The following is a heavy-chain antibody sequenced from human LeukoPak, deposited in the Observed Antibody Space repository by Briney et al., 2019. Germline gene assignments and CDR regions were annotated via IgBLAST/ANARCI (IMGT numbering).Heavy chain of an antibody. CDR1: GFTFEDYG. CDR3: ARGDSTGFYYAVFDY. CDR2: MSWDRESI. Sequence: SLRLSCAASGFTFEDYGMHWVRQAPGKGLEWVSGMSWDRESIGYTDSVKGRFTISRDSAKNSLYLQMNSLRPEDTAFYYCARGDSTGFYYAVFDYWGQGALVTVSS. D-gene: IGHD3-22*01. J-gene: IGHJ4*02. V-gene: IGHV3-9*01.